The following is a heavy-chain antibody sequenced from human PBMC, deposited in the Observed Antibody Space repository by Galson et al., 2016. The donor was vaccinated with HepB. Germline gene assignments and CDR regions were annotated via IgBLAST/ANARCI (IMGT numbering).Heavy chain of an antibody. V-gene: IGHV4-39*01. Sequence: SETLSLTCTVSGGSISSGGYFWGWIRQSPGKGLEWIGSIYHNGSSYYNPSLKSRVLISLDTSKNQFSLRLNSLTSADTAVYYCARHFGYYGWGERVYYYGMDVWGQGTTVTVSS. D-gene: IGHD3-10*01. CDR3: ARHFGYYGWGERVYYYGMDV. J-gene: IGHJ6*02. CDR2: IYHNGSS. CDR1: GGSISSGGYF.